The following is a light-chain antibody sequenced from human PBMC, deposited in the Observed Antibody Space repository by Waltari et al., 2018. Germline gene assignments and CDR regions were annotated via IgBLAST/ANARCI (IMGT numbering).Light chain of an antibody. CDR3: SSYTSSSTYV. CDR2: DVS. Sequence: QSALTQPASVSGSPGQSITISCTGTSSDVGGYNYVSWYQQHPGKAPKLLIYDVSKRPSVVPNRFSGSNAGTTASLTISGLQAEDEADYYCSSYTSSSTYVFGTGTKVTVL. CDR1: SSDVGGYNY. V-gene: IGLV2-14*01. J-gene: IGLJ1*01.